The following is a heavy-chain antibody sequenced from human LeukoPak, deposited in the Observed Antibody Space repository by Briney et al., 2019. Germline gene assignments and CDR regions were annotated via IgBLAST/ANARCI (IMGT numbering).Heavy chain of an antibody. Sequence: PSETLSLTCTVSGGSISSSSYYWGCIRQPPGKGLEWIGSMYSSGSTYYNPSLKSRVSISVDPSKNQFSLKLSSVTAADTVVYYCARVDTAKADAFDIWGQGTMVTVSS. CDR3: ARVDTAKADAFDI. V-gene: IGHV4-39*07. CDR1: GGSISSSSYY. CDR2: MYSSGST. D-gene: IGHD5-18*01. J-gene: IGHJ3*02.